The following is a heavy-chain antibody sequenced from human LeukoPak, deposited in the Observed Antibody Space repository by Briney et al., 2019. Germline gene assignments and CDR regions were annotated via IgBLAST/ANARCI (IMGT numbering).Heavy chain of an antibody. CDR1: EFTFSSYG. CDR3: AKAVTVTTDFDY. J-gene: IGHJ4*02. V-gene: IGHV3-30*02. D-gene: IGHD4-17*01. Sequence: PGGSLRLSCVASEFTFSSYGMHWVRQAPGKGLEWVAFIRYDGSNKYYADSVKGRFTISRDNSKNTLYLQMNSLRAEDTAVYYCAKAVTVTTDFDYWGQGTLVTVSS. CDR2: IRYDGSNK.